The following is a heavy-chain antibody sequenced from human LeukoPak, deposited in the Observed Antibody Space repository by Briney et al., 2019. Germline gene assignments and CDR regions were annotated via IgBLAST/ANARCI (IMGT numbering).Heavy chain of an antibody. CDR3: ARASSSWYPY. V-gene: IGHV4-34*01. Sequence: PSETLSLTCAVYGGSFSGYYWSWIRQPPGKGLEWIGEINHSGSTNYNPSLKSRVTISVDTSKNQFSLKLSSVTAADTAVYYCARASSSWYPYWGQGTLVTVSS. CDR2: INHSGST. D-gene: IGHD6-13*01. J-gene: IGHJ4*02. CDR1: GGSFSGYY.